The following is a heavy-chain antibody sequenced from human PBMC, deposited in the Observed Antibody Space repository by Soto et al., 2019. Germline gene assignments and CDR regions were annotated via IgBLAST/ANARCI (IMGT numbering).Heavy chain of an antibody. D-gene: IGHD3-10*01. CDR2: IYYSGST. J-gene: IGHJ4*02. V-gene: IGHV4-31*03. Sequence: SETLSLTCTVSGGPISSGGYYWSWIRQHPGKGLEWIGYIYYSGSTYYNPSLKSRVTISVDTSKNQFSLKLSSVTAADTAVYYCARGITMVRGVIFSPYFDYWGQGTLVTVSS. CDR1: GGPISSGGYY. CDR3: ARGITMVRGVIFSPYFDY.